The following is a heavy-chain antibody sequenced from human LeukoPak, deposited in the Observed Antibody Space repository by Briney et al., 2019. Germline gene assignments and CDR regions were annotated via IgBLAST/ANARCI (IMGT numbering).Heavy chain of an antibody. CDR1: GGSISSYY. J-gene: IGHJ4*02. D-gene: IGHD6-6*01. CDR3: ARSHISGSSPIDY. CDR2: IYYSGNT. Sequence: SETLSLTCTISGGSISSYYWSWIRQPPGKGLEWIGYIYYSGNTNYNPSLKSRVTISVDTSKNQFSLRLSSVTAADTAVYYCARSHISGSSPIDYWGQGTLVTVSS. V-gene: IGHV4-59*01.